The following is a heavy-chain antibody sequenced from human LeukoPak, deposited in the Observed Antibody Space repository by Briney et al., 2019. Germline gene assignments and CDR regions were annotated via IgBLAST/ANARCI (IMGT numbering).Heavy chain of an antibody. Sequence: PSETLSLTCTVSGGSISSYYWSWIRQPPGKGLEWIGYIYYSGSTNYNPSLKSRVTISVDTSKTQFSLKLSSVTAADTAVYYCARGIVVAQNWFDPWGQGTLVTVSS. CDR2: IYYSGST. V-gene: IGHV4-59*01. J-gene: IGHJ5*02. D-gene: IGHD2-2*01. CDR3: ARGIVVAQNWFDP. CDR1: GGSISSYY.